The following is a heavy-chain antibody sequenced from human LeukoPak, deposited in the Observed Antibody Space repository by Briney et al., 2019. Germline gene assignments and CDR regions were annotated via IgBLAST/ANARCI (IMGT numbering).Heavy chain of an antibody. CDR3: AKDSTNYADYARPDF. V-gene: IGHV3-30*02. D-gene: IGHD4-17*01. J-gene: IGHJ4*02. CDR1: GFTFSIYG. CDR2: IRYDGTNK. Sequence: GGSLRLSCAASGFTFSIYGMHWVRQAPGKGLEGVAFIRYDGTNKYYADSVKGQFTISRDNSKNTLYLQMNSLRPEDTAVYYCAKDSTNYADYARPDFWGQGTLVTVSS.